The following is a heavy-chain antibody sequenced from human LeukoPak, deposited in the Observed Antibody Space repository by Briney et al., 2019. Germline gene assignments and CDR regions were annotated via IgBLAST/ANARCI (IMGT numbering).Heavy chain of an antibody. V-gene: IGHV3-11*04. Sequence: GGSLRLSCAASGFTFSDYYMSWIRQAPGKGLEWVSYISSSGSTIYYADSVKGRFTTSRDNAKNSLYLQMSSLRAEDTAVYYCARAAYDFWSGYDGYYYYMDVWGKGTTVTVSS. J-gene: IGHJ6*03. CDR2: ISSSGSTI. CDR3: ARAAYDFWSGYDGYYYYMDV. D-gene: IGHD3-3*01. CDR1: GFTFSDYY.